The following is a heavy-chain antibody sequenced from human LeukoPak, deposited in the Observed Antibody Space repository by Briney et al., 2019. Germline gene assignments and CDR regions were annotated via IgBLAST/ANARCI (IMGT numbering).Heavy chain of an antibody. CDR3: ARLVVSTWYHEVLLGRDY. D-gene: IGHD6-13*01. V-gene: IGHV4-39*01. J-gene: IGHJ4*02. CDR1: GVSISSSNSY. Sequence: SETLSLTCTVSGVSISSSNSYWGWIRQPPGKGLEWIGSIYYSGNTYYNASLKSQVSISIDTSKNQFSLRLTSVTAADTAVYYCARLVVSTWYHEVLLGRDYWGQGTLVTVSS. CDR2: IYYSGNT.